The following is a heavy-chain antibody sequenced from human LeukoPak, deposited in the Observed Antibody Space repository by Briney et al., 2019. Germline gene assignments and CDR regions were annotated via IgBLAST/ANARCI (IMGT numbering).Heavy chain of an antibody. V-gene: IGHV7-4-1*02. J-gene: IGHJ4*02. Sequence: ASVKVSCKASGYTFTSYAMNWVRQAPGQGLEWMGWINTNTGNPTYAQGFTGRFVFSLHTSVSTAYLQIRSLKAEDTAVYYCARAFQSLGGLSLPDFWGQGTLVTVSS. D-gene: IGHD3-16*02. CDR1: GYTFTSYA. CDR2: INTNTGNP. CDR3: ARAFQSLGGLSLPDF.